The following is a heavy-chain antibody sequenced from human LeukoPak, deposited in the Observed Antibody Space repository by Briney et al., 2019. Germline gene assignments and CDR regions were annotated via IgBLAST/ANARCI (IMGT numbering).Heavy chain of an antibody. CDR3: ARARSGYSYGYCIDY. V-gene: IGHV4-30-2*01. Sequence: PSETLSHTCAVSGGSISSGGYSWSWIRQPLGKGLEWIGYIYHSGSTYYNPSLKSRVTISVDRSKNQFSLKLSSVTAADTAVYYCARARSGYSYGYCIDYWGQGTLVTVSS. CDR1: GGSISSGGYS. J-gene: IGHJ4*02. D-gene: IGHD5-18*01. CDR2: IYHSGST.